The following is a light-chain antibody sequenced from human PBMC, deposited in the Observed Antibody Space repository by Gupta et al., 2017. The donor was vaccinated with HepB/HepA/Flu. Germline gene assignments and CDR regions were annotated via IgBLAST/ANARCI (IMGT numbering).Light chain of an antibody. CDR1: QSVSSSY. Sequence: EIVLTQSPGTLSLSPGERATLSCRASQSVSSSYLAWYQQKPGQAPRLLIYGASSSATRIPDRFSGSGSGLDFTLSIMRLEPEALAVYYCHRDCSSRLTFGAGTRVEIK. CDR3: HRDCSSRLT. CDR2: GAS. V-gene: IGKV3-20*01. J-gene: IGKJ4*01.